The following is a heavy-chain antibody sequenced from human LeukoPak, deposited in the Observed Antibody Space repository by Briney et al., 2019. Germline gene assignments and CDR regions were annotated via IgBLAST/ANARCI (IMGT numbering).Heavy chain of an antibody. CDR3: ARERGEHCSGGSCYGYYYYGMDV. V-gene: IGHV1-2*02. J-gene: IGHJ6*02. CDR2: INPNSGGT. D-gene: IGHD2-15*01. Sequence: ASVKVSCKASGYTFTGYYMHWVRQAPGQGLEWMGWINPNSGGTNYAQKFQGRVTMTRDTSISTAYMELSRLRSDDMAVYYCARERGEHCSGGSCYGYYYYGMDVWGQGTTVTVSS. CDR1: GYTFTGYY.